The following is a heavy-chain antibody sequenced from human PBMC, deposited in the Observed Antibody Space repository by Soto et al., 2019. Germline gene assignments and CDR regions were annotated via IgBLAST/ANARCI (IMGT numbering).Heavy chain of an antibody. D-gene: IGHD3-9*01. CDR3: AKDAYYDILTGYYPPDY. J-gene: IGHJ4*02. Sequence: GGSLRLSCAASGFTFSSYGMSWVRQAPGKGLEWVSAISGSGGSTYYADSVKGRFTISRDNSKNTLYLQMNSLRAEDTAVYYCAKDAYYDILTGYYPPDYWGQGTLVTVSS. CDR2: ISGSGGST. CDR1: GFTFSSYG. V-gene: IGHV3-23*01.